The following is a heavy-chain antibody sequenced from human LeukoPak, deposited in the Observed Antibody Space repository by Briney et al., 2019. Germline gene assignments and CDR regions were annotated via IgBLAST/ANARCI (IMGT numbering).Heavy chain of an antibody. V-gene: IGHV1-2*02. J-gene: IGHJ6*03. D-gene: IGHD3-3*01. Sequence: ASVKVSCKASGYTFTGYYMHWVRQAPGQGLEWMGWINPNSGGTNYAQKFQGRVTMTRDTSISTAYMELSRLRSDDTAVYYCARGAGYYDFWSGSTPYYYYYMDVWGKGTTVTVSS. CDR1: GYTFTGYY. CDR3: ARGAGYYDFWSGSTPYYYYYMDV. CDR2: INPNSGGT.